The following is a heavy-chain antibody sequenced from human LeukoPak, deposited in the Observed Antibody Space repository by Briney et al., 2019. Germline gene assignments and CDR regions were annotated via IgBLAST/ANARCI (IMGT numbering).Heavy chain of an antibody. Sequence: GSLRLSCAASGFTFSSYEMNWVRQAPGKGLEWVSYISSSGSTIYYADSVKGRFTISRDNAKNSLYLQMNSLRAEDTAVYYCAELGITMIGGAWGKGTTVTISS. J-gene: IGHJ6*04. CDR1: GFTFSSYE. V-gene: IGHV3-48*03. CDR3: AELGITMIGGA. D-gene: IGHD3-10*02. CDR2: ISSSGSTI.